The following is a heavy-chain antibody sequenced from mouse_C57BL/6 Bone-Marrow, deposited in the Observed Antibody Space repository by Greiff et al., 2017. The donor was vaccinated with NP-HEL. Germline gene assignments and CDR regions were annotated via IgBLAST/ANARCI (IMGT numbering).Heavy chain of an antibody. Sequence: LVESGAELVKPGASVKLSCKASGYTFTSYWMQWVKQRPGQGLEWIGEIDPSDSYTNYNQKFKGKATLTVDTSSSTAYMQLSSLTSEDSAVYYCARRGSYYYGSSYAWFAYWGQGTLVTVSA. CDR2: IDPSDSYT. CDR1: GYTFTSYW. J-gene: IGHJ3*01. D-gene: IGHD1-1*01. CDR3: ARRGSYYYGSSYAWFAY. V-gene: IGHV1-50*01.